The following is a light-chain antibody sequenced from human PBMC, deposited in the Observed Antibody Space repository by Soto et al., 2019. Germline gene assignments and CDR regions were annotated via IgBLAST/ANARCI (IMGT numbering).Light chain of an antibody. CDR1: QXXSND. CDR3: LQHNSYPLT. V-gene: IGKV1-17*03. J-gene: IGKJ4*01. CDR2: SAS. Sequence: IQMTXSPXXXXASXGXRVXXXXXXSQXXSNDLDWFQQNPGGVPKRLIYSASTLQSGVPSRFSGSASGTEFTLTITSLQPEDFATYYCLQHNSYPLTFGGGTKVQI.